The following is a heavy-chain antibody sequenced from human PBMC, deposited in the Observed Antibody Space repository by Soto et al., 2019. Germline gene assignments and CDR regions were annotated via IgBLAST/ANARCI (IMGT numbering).Heavy chain of an antibody. Sequence: EVQPVESGGGLVQPGGSLGLSCAASGFTFSSYWMSWVRLAPGKGLEWVAHIKQSGSDRYYVDSVRGRFTISRDNAKNSLYLQMNSLRVEDTAMYYCASVKSWAVSPWGQGTLVTVSS. CDR1: GFTFSSYW. V-gene: IGHV3-7*01. D-gene: IGHD3-10*01. CDR3: ASVKSWAVSP. CDR2: IKQSGSDR. J-gene: IGHJ5*02.